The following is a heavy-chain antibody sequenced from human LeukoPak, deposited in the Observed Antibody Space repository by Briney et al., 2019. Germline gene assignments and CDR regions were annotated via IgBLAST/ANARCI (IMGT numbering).Heavy chain of an antibody. V-gene: IGHV3-49*04. J-gene: IGHJ6*02. CDR2: IRRRAFGETA. CDR3: TREGAAAAYGMDV. Sequence: GGSLRLSCTASGFTFGDYAVSWVRRAPGRGLEWVGLIRRRAFGETADYAASVKGRFTISRDDSKSIAYLQMNSLKTEDTAVYYCTREGAAAAYGMDVWGQGTTVTVSS. CDR1: GFTFGDYA. D-gene: IGHD6-13*01.